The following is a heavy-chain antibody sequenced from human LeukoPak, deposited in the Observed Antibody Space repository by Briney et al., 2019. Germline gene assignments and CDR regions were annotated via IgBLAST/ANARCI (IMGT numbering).Heavy chain of an antibody. CDR3: ASCSSSWYLSPHLDYYYGMDV. CDR2: IIPILGIA. CDR1: GGTFSSYA. V-gene: IGHV1-69*04. Sequence: SVKVSCKASGGTFSSYAISWVRQAPGQGLEWMGRIIPILGIANYAQKFQGRVTITADKSTSTAYMELSSLRSEDTAVYYCASCSSSWYLSPHLDYYYGMDVWGQGTTVTVSS. J-gene: IGHJ6*02. D-gene: IGHD6-13*01.